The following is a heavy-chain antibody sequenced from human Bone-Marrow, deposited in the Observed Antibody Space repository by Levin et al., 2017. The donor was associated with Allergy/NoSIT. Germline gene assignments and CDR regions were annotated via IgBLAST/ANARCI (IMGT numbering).Heavy chain of an antibody. CDR2: MNPNTGHT. J-gene: IGHJ4*02. CDR1: GYTFTTYD. V-gene: IGHV1-8*01. Sequence: ASVKVSCKASGYTFTTYDINWVRQATGQGLEWMGWMNPNTGHTGYAQNFQGRVTWTWDTSIRTAYMELTGLRSDDTAVYYCARQSSSSGLIDYWGQGTLVTVSS. CDR3: ARQSSSSGLIDY. D-gene: IGHD6-6*01.